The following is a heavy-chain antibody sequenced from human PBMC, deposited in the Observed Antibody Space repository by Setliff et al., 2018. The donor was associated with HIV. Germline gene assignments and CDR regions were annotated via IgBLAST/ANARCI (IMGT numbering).Heavy chain of an antibody. V-gene: IGHV1-18*01. CDR3: ATRAYDSSGYLRSRVSGAAFDI. Sequence: ASVKVSCKTSGYTFISYGVTWVRQVPGQGLEWVGWISTYNGNTNYAQKFQGRVTMTTDTSTSAAYLELTSLRSEDTAVYYCATRAYDSSGYLRSRVSGAAFDIWGQGTMVTVSS. J-gene: IGHJ3*02. CDR1: GYTFISYG. D-gene: IGHD3-22*01. CDR2: ISTYNGNT.